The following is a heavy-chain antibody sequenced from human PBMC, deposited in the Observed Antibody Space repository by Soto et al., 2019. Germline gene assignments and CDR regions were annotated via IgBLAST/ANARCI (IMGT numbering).Heavy chain of an antibody. CDR3: EKETGHRGPYGE. CDR2: ISGSGYNT. CDR1: AFTFRNYG. V-gene: IGHV3-23*01. D-gene: IGHD4-17*01. Sequence: EVQLLESGGGLVQPGGSLRLSCAASAFTFRNYGMNWVRKAPGKGLEWVSAISGSGYNTYYADSVKDRFTISRDNSKNILYLQMNSLRAEDTAVYYCEKETGHRGPYGEWGQGTLVTVSS. J-gene: IGHJ4*02.